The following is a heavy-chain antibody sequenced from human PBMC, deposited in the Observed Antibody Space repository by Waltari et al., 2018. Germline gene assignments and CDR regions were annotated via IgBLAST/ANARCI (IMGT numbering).Heavy chain of an antibody. CDR1: GGTFSSYA. J-gene: IGHJ4*02. V-gene: IGHV1-69*10. Sequence: QVQLVQSGAEVKKPGSSVKVSCKASGGTFSSYAISWVRQAPGQGLEWMGGIIPILGIANYAQKVQGRVTITADTATSTAYMELSSLRSEDTAVYYCARDRGAATSITGTPPLWYWGQGTLVTVSS. D-gene: IGHD1-20*01. CDR2: IIPILGIA. CDR3: ARDRGAATSITGTPPLWY.